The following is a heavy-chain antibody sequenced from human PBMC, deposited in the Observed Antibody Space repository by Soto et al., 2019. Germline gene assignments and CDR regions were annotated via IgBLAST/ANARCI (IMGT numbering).Heavy chain of an antibody. CDR2: IYPGDSDT. J-gene: IGHJ4*01. CDR3: ARLVNIFDFDN. V-gene: IGHV5-51*01. CDR1: GYICTNYW. D-gene: IGHD2-21*01. Sequence: EFVKISCQGAGYICTNYWIGWVRQMPGKGLEWMGIIYPGDSDTRYSPSFQGQVTISADKSISTAYLQWSSLKASDTAMYYCARLVNIFDFDNWGHGTLVTVSS.